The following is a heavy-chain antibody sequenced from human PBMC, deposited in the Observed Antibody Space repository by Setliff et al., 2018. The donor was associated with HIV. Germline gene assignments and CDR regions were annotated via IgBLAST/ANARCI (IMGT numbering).Heavy chain of an antibody. J-gene: IGHJ4*02. CDR1: GGSISNYF. D-gene: IGHD3-10*01. Sequence: SETLSLTCNVSGGSISNYFWSWIRQPPGKGLEWVGYIYSSGRTNYNPSLKSRVTMSVDTSKNQFSLILSPVTAADTAVYYCARQTGLRGYYGSNSLYYFDYWGKGMLVTVSS. V-gene: IGHV4-59*08. CDR2: IYSSGRT. CDR3: ARQTGLRGYYGSNSLYYFDY.